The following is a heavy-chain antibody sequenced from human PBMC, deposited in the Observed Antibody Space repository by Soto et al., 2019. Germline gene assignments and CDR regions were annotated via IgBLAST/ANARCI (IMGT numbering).Heavy chain of an antibody. CDR2: ISAYNGNT. Sequence: ASVKVSCKASGYTFTSYGISWVRQAPGQGLEWMGWISAYNGNTNYAQKLQGRVTMTTDTSTSTAYMELRSLRSDDTAVYYCARDITIFSPFRGSGGYWGQGTLVTVSS. J-gene: IGHJ4*02. D-gene: IGHD3-9*01. V-gene: IGHV1-18*01. CDR1: GYTFTSYG. CDR3: ARDITIFSPFRGSGGY.